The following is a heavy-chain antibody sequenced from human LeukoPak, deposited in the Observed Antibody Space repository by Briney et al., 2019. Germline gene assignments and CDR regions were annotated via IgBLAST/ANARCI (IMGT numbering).Heavy chain of an antibody. J-gene: IGHJ6*03. CDR2: INHGGST. CDR1: GGSLSGYY. CDR3: ARGPESYYYMDV. Sequence: SETLSLTCAVYGGSLSGYYWSWIRQPPGKGLEWIGEINHGGSTNYNPPLKSRVTISVDTSKNQFSLKLSSVTAADTAVYYCARGPESYYYMDVWGKGTTVTVSS. V-gene: IGHV4-34*01.